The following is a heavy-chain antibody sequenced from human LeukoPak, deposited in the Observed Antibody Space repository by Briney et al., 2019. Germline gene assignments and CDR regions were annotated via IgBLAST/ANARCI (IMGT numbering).Heavy chain of an antibody. V-gene: IGHV1-18*01. Sequence: ASVKVSCKASGYTFTSYGISWVRQAPGQGLEWMGWISAYNGNTNYAQKLQGRVTMTTDTSTSTAYMELRSLRSDDTAVYYCARVGVDYYYYYYSMDVWVQGTTVTVSS. J-gene: IGHJ6*02. CDR1: GYTFTSYG. D-gene: IGHD3-16*01. CDR3: ARVGVDYYYYYYSMDV. CDR2: ISAYNGNT.